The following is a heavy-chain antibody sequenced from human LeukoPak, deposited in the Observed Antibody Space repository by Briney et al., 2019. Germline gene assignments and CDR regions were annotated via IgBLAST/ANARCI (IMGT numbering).Heavy chain of an antibody. V-gene: IGHV1-46*01. Sequence: ASVQVSCLAIGYTFTYHYIHLVRQAPGQGLEWLGIINHSNGDTNYAQRFQGRGRMTRDKDTSTVYMELSSLDSEDTAVYYCARESDVGKDFDCWGQGTLVTVSS. CDR2: INHSNGDT. J-gene: IGHJ4*02. CDR3: ARESDVGKDFDC. CDR1: GYTFTYHY. D-gene: IGHD1-1*01.